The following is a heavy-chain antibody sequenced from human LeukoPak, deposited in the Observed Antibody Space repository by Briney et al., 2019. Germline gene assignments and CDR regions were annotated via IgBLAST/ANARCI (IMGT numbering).Heavy chain of an antibody. V-gene: IGHV3-48*03. Sequence: GGSLRLSCAASGFTFSSYEMNWVRQAPGKGLEWVSYISSSGSTIYYADSVKGRFTISRDNAKNSLYLQMNSLRAEDTAVYYCARLGHYYDSSGYYFTIDYWGQGTLVTVSS. CDR2: ISSSGSTI. J-gene: IGHJ4*02. CDR1: GFTFSSYE. D-gene: IGHD3-22*01. CDR3: ARLGHYYDSSGYYFTIDY.